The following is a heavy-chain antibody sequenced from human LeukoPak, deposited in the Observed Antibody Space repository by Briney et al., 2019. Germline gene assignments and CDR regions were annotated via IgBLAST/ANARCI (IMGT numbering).Heavy chain of an antibody. V-gene: IGHV1-18*01. D-gene: IGHD5-18*01. CDR2: ISAYNGNT. CDR1: GYTFTSYD. J-gene: IGHJ4*02. Sequence: ASVKVSCKASGYTFTSYDITWARQAPGQGLEWMGWISAYNGNTNYAQKVQGRVTMTTDTSTSTAYMELRSLRSDDTAVYYCARGTGAMVMWAPLEYWGQGTLVTVSS. CDR3: ARGTGAMVMWAPLEY.